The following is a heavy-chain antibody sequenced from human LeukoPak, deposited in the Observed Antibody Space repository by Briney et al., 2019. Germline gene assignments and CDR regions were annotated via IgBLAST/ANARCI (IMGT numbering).Heavy chain of an antibody. V-gene: IGHV3-21*01. CDR1: GFTFRRYS. CDR2: ISSNSSYI. J-gene: IGHJ4*02. D-gene: IGHD3-9*01. CDR3: ARDRAYYDILTGYYNSYYFDY. Sequence: PGGSLRLSCAASGFTFRRYSMNWVRQAPGRGLEWVSSISSNSSYIYYADSVKGRFTISRDNAKNSLYLQMNSLRAEDTAVYYCARDRAYYDILTGYYNSYYFDYWGQGTLVTVSS.